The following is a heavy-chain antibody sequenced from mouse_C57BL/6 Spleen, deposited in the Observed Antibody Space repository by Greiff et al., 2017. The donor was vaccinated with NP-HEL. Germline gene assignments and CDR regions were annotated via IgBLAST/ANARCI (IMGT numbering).Heavy chain of an antibody. V-gene: IGHV14-3*01. Sequence: VQLQQSVAELVRPGASVKLSCTASGFNIKNTYMHWVKQRPEQGLEWIGRIDPANGNTKYVPKFKGKATITADTYSHTAYLPLSSLTSEDTAIFYCARSHAYDWYFDVWGTGTTVTVSS. CDR1: GFNIKNTY. D-gene: IGHD2-2*01. CDR3: ARSHAYDWYFDV. J-gene: IGHJ1*03. CDR2: IDPANGNT.